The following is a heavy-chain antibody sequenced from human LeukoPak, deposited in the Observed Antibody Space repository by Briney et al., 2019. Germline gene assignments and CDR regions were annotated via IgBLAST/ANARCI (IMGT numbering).Heavy chain of an antibody. Sequence: PGGSLRLSCAASGLTFSGYAMNWVRQAPGEGLEWVSAISGSGGSTHYADSVKGWFTISRDNSKNSLYLQMNSLRAEDTAVYYCAKTTQAAAGALDYWGQGTLVTVSS. V-gene: IGHV3-23*01. CDR1: GLTFSGYA. J-gene: IGHJ4*02. CDR3: AKTTQAAAGALDY. CDR2: ISGSGGST. D-gene: IGHD6-13*01.